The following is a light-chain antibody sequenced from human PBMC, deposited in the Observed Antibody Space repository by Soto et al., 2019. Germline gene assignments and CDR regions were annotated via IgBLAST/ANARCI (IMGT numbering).Light chain of an antibody. Sequence: QSALTQPASVSGSPGQSITISCTGTSSDVGSYNLVSWYQQHLGKAPKLMIYEGSKRPSGVSNRFSGSKSGNTASLTISGLQAEDEADYYCCSYAGSSTFLFGTGTKLTVL. J-gene: IGLJ1*01. V-gene: IGLV2-23*03. CDR2: EGS. CDR1: SSDVGSYNL. CDR3: CSYAGSSTFL.